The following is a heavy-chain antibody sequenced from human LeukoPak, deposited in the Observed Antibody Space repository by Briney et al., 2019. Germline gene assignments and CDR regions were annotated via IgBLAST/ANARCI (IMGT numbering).Heavy chain of an antibody. D-gene: IGHD1-26*01. CDR3: ASGSPAGDY. CDR2: INWNGGST. J-gene: IGHJ4*02. CDR1: GFTFDDYG. V-gene: IGHV3-20*04. Sequence: PGGSLRLSCAASGFTFDDYGMSWVRQAPGKGLEWVSGINWNGGSTGYADSVKGRFTISRDNAKNSLFLEMTSLRAEDTALYYCASGSPAGDYWGQGTLVTVSS.